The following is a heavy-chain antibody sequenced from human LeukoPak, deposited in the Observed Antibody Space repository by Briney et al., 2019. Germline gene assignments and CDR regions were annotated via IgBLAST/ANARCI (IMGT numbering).Heavy chain of an antibody. D-gene: IGHD3-10*01. J-gene: IGHJ4*02. Sequence: ASVKVSCKASGYTFTSYAMNWVRQAPGQGLEWMGWINTNTGNPTYAQGLTGRFVFSLDTSVSTAYLQISSLKAEDTAVYYCARGRVAMVRGVISPESYWGQGTLVTVSS. CDR1: GYTFTSYA. CDR3: ARGRVAMVRGVISPESY. CDR2: INTNTGNP. V-gene: IGHV7-4-1*02.